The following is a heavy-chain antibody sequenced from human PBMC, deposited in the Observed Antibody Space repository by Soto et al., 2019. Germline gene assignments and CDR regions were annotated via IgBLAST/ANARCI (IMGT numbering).Heavy chain of an antibody. J-gene: IGHJ5*02. CDR2: VDHSGYT. CDR1: GGSFSGYY. V-gene: IGHV4-34*01. D-gene: IGHD3-3*01. Sequence: PSETLSLACAVYGGSFSGYYWNWIRHPPGKGLEWIGEVDHSGYTNYHPSLKSRVTISVDTSKNQFSLRLTSVTAADTAVYYCARVRDWFDPWGQGTLVTVSS. CDR3: ARVRDWFDP.